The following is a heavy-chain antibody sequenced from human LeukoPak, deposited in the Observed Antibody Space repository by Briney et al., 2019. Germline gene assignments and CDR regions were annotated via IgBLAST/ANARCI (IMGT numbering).Heavy chain of an antibody. CDR3: GRGARAAFDI. CDR1: GYSFTSYW. V-gene: IGHV5-51*01. J-gene: IGHJ3*02. D-gene: IGHD1-26*01. Sequence: GESLKISCKGSGYSFTSYWIGWVRQMPGKGLEWMGIIYPGDSDIRYSPSFQGQVTISVDKSMSTAYLQWSSLKASDTAMHYCGRGARAAFDIWGQGTMVTVSS. CDR2: IYPGDSDI.